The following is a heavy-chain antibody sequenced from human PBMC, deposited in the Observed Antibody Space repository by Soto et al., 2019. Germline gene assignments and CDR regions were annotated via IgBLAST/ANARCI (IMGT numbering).Heavy chain of an antibody. CDR1: GFTFSSYA. J-gene: IGHJ6*02. D-gene: IGHD2-15*01. Sequence: QVQLVESGGGVVQPGRSLRLSCAASGFTFSSYAMHWVRQAPGKGLEWVAVISYDGSNKYYADSVKGRFTISRDNSTNTLYLQMNSLRAEDTAVYYCARAGCDGGRCYTLVGLRYGMDVWGQGTTVTVSS. V-gene: IGHV3-30-3*01. CDR3: ARAGCDGGRCYTLVGLRYGMDV. CDR2: ISYDGSNK.